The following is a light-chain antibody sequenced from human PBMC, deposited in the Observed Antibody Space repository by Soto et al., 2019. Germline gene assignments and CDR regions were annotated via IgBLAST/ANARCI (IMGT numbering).Light chain of an antibody. V-gene: IGKV1-5*03. CDR2: KAS. J-gene: IGKJ2*01. CDR1: QSISSW. Sequence: DIQMTQSPSTLSASVGDRVTITCRASQSISSWLAWYQQKPGKAPKLLIYKASSLESGVPSRFSGSGSGTEFTLTSSRLQPDDFATYYCQQYNSQYTFGQGTKLEIK. CDR3: QQYNSQYT.